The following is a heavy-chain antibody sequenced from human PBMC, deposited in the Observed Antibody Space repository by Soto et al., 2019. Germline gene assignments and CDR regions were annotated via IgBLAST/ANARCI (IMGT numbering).Heavy chain of an antibody. V-gene: IGHV3-48*03. J-gene: IGHJ6*02. CDR3: ARVWGTYYYDSSGYYYPSDYYYGMDV. CDR2: ISSSGSTI. CDR1: GFTFSSYE. Sequence: LSLSCAASGFTFSSYEMNWVRQAPGKGLEWVSYISSSGSTIYYADSVKGRFTISRDNAKNSLYLQMNSLRAEDTAVYYCARVWGTYYYDSSGYYYPSDYYYGMDVWGQGTTVTVSS. D-gene: IGHD3-22*01.